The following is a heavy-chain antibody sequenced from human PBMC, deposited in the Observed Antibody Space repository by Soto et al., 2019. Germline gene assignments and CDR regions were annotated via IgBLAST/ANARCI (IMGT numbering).Heavy chain of an antibody. D-gene: IGHD2-21*02. CDR2: ISSYNGNT. J-gene: IGHJ4*02. CDR1: GYTFTSYG. CDR3: ARAPGTLTAY. V-gene: IGHV1-18*01. Sequence: QVQLVQSGAEVKKPGASVKVSCKASGYTFTSYGISWARQAPGQGLEWMGWISSYNGNTNYAQKLQGSVTVTTDTAMSTAHMEVRSLGTDETAVYFGARAPGTLTAYWGQGALVTVSS.